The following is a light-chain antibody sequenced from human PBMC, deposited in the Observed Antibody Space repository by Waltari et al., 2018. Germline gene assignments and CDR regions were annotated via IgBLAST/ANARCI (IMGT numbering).Light chain of an antibody. J-gene: IGLJ2*01. CDR1: RLRSYY. Sequence: SSELTQDPVVSVALGQTVRITCQGDRLRSYYASWYQQKPGQAPVLVIYGKNNRPSGIPDRFSGSSSGNTASLTITGAQAEDEADYYCNSRDSSGNHLVFGGGTKLTV. V-gene: IGLV3-19*01. CDR2: GKN. CDR3: NSRDSSGNHLV.